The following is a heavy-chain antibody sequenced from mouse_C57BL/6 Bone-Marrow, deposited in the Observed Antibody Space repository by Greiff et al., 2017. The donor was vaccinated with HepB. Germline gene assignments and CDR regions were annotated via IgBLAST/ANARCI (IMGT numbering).Heavy chain of an antibody. CDR1: GYAFSSSW. V-gene: IGHV1-82*01. CDR2: IYPGDGDT. D-gene: IGHD1-1*01. Sequence: QVQLQQSGPELVKPGASVKISCKASGYAFSSSWMNWVKQRPGKGLEWIGRIYPGDGDTNYNGKFKGKATLTADKSSSTAYMQLSSLTSEDSAVYFCARSLYYYGSSPYYFDYWGQGTTLTVSS. CDR3: ARSLYYYGSSPYYFDY. J-gene: IGHJ2*01.